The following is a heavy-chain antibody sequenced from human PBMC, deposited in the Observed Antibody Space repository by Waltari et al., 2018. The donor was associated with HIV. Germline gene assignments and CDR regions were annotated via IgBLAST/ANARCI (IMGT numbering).Heavy chain of an antibody. CDR3: ARDQVGATYFDY. Sequence: QVQLQESGPGLVKPSETLSLTCAVSGYSISSGYYLGWIRQPPGKGLEWIGRIYHSGTTYYNPSLKSRVTISIDTSKKQVSLKLSSVTAADTAVYYCARDQVGATYFDYWGQGTLVTVSS. CDR1: GYSISSGYY. D-gene: IGHD1-26*01. V-gene: IGHV4-38-2*02. J-gene: IGHJ4*02. CDR2: IYHSGTT.